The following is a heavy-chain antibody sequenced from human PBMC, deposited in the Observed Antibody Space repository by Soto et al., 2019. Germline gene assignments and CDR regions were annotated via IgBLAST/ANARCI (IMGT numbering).Heavy chain of an antibody. CDR3: AHSPDYVWGSDRSGYFQH. J-gene: IGHJ1*01. CDR2: IYWDDDK. CDR1: GFSISTSGVG. D-gene: IGHD3-16*02. Sequence: QITLKESGPTLVKPTQPLTLTCTFSGFSISTSGVGVGWIRQPPGKALEWLALIYWDDDKRSSPSLKSRRTITKDTSKNQVVLTITNMDPVDTATYYRAHSPDYVWGSDRSGYFQHWGQGTLVTVSS. V-gene: IGHV2-5*02.